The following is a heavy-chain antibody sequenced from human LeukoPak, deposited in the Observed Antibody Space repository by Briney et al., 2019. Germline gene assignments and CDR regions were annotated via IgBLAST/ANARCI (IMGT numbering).Heavy chain of an antibody. D-gene: IGHD2-21*01. J-gene: IGHJ3*02. CDR1: GYTFTGYY. V-gene: IGHV1-2*04. CDR2: INPNSGFT. Sequence: ASVKVSCKASGYTFTGYYMHWVRQAPGQGLEWMGWINPNSGFTKYAQNFQGWVTMTRDTTISTAYLDVRSDDTAVYYCARTYCGGDCYLNDAFDIWGQGTLVTASS. CDR3: ARTYCGGDCYLNDAFDI.